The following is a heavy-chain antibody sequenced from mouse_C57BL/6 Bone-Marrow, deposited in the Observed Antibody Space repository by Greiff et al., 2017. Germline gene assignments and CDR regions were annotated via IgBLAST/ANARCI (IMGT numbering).Heavy chain of an antibody. CDR1: GYTFTEYT. Sequence: QVQLQQSGAELVKPGASVKLSCKASGYTFTEYTIHWVKQRSGQGLEWIGWFYPGSGSIKYNEKFKDKATLTADKSSSTVYMELSRLTSEDSAVYFCARHEEYYGSSYFYWYFDVWGTGTTVTVSS. CDR2: FYPGSGSI. CDR3: ARHEEYYGSSYFYWYFDV. D-gene: IGHD1-1*01. J-gene: IGHJ1*03. V-gene: IGHV1-62-2*01.